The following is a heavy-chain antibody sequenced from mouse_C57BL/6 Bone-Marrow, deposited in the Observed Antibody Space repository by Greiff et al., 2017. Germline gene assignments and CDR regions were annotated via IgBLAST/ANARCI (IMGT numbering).Heavy chain of an antibody. J-gene: IGHJ2*01. D-gene: IGHD2-2*01. CDR3: ARYGYDGKNYFDY. Sequence: VQRVESGAELARPGASVKLSCKASGYTFTSYGISWVKQRTGQGLEWIGEIYPRSGNTYYNEKFKGKATLTADKSSSTAYMELRSLTSEDSAVYFCARYGYDGKNYFDYWGQGTTLTVSS. CDR1: GYTFTSYG. CDR2: IYPRSGNT. V-gene: IGHV1-81*01.